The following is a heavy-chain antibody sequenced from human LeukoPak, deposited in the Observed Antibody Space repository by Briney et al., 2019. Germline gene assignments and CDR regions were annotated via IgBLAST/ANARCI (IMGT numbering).Heavy chain of an antibody. V-gene: IGHV3-7*03. Sequence: GGSLRLSCAASGFTFSNYWMSWVRQAPGKGLEWVANIKQDGSEKYYVDSVKGRFTISRDNSKNTLYLQMNSLRAEDTAVYYCAKFGTQAPYYYDSSAWNAFDIWGQGTMVTVSS. CDR3: AKFGTQAPYYYDSSAWNAFDI. CDR1: GFTFSNYW. D-gene: IGHD3-22*01. CDR2: IKQDGSEK. J-gene: IGHJ3*02.